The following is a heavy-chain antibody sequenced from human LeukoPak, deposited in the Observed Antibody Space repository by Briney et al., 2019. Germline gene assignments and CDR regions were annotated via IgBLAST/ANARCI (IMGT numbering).Heavy chain of an antibody. D-gene: IGHD6-13*01. CDR2: ISYSGGSS. Sequence: GGSLRLSCAASGFTFNTYGMIWVRQAPGKGLEWVSGISYSGGSSYYADSVKGRFTISRDNSKNTLYLQMSSLIAEDTAVYYCANDLRYTTSSARKNYFDYWGQGTLVTVSS. V-gene: IGHV3-23*01. CDR3: ANDLRYTTSSARKNYFDY. CDR1: GFTFNTYG. J-gene: IGHJ4*02.